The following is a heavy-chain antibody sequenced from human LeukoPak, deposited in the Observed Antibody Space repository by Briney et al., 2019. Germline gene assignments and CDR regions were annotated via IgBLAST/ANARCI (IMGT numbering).Heavy chain of an antibody. Sequence: PSETLSLTCAVYGGSFSGYYWSWIRQPPGKGLEWIGYMYYTGGTYYNPSLKSRATISVDTSKNQFSLKLSSVTAADTAVYYCARGSGSNMDVWGLGTTVSVSS. CDR1: GGSFSGYY. CDR3: ARGSGSNMDV. D-gene: IGHD6-25*01. J-gene: IGHJ6*02. CDR2: MYYTGGT. V-gene: IGHV4-34*09.